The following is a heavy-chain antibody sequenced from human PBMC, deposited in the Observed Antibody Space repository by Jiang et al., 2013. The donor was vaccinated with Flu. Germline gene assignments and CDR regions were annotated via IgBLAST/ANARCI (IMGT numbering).Heavy chain of an antibody. CDR1: GYSFTSYW. J-gene: IGHJ4*02. Sequence: GAEVKKPGESLKISCKGSGYSFTSYWIGWVRQMPGKGLEWMGIIYPSDSYTNYSPSFQGHVTISADKSISTAYLQWSSLKASDTAMYYCARPGYCSGGSCKLDYWGQGTLVTVSS. CDR3: ARPGYCSGGSCKLDY. D-gene: IGHD2-15*01. V-gene: IGHV5-10-1*01. CDR2: IYPSDSYT.